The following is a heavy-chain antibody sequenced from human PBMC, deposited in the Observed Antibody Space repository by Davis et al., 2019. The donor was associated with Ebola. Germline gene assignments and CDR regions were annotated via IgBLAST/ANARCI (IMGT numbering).Heavy chain of an antibody. CDR3: ARVNGDFYSYGMDV. J-gene: IGHJ6*02. Sequence: MPSETLSLTCAVYVGSFSDYYWSWIRQPPGKGLEWIGEINHGGSTKYNPSLRSRVTISVDTSKNQFFLKVSSVTAADTAVYYCARVNGDFYSYGMDVWGQGTTVTVS. CDR2: INHGGST. D-gene: IGHD2-8*01. V-gene: IGHV4-34*01. CDR1: VGSFSDYY.